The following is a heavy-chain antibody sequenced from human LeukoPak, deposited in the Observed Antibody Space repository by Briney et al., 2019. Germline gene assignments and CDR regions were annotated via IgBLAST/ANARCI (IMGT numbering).Heavy chain of an antibody. Sequence: GASVKASCKASGYNFTGYYMHWVRQAPGQGLEWMGLINPNSGGTNYAQKFQGRVTMTRDTSISTAYMELSRLRSDDTAVYYCARDRGYCSGGSCYSSVDYWGQGTLVTVSS. CDR1: GYNFTGYY. CDR2: INPNSGGT. D-gene: IGHD2-15*01. CDR3: ARDRGYCSGGSCYSSVDY. V-gene: IGHV1-2*02. J-gene: IGHJ4*02.